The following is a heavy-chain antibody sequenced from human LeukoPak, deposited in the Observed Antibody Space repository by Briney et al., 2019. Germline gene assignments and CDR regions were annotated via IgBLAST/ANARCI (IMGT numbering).Heavy chain of an antibody. Sequence: ASVNVSCKASGYTFTSYGISWVRQAPGQGLEWMGWISAYNGNTNYAQKVQGRVTMTTDTSTSTAYMELRSLTSGDTGVYYCARPGSGSFYHWYYDLWGRGTLVTVSS. V-gene: IGHV1-18*01. J-gene: IGHJ2*01. CDR1: GYTFTSYG. D-gene: IGHD3-10*01. CDR2: ISAYNGNT. CDR3: ARPGSGSFYHWYYDL.